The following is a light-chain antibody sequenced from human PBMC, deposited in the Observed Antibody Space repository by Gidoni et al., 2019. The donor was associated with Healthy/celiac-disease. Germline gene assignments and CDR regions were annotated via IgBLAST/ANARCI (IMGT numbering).Light chain of an antibody. J-gene: IGKJ1*01. Sequence: DIVMTQSPDSLAMSLGERATINCKSSQSVLYSSNNKYYLAWYQQKPGQPPKLLIDWASTRESGVPDRFSGSGSGTDFTLTISSLQAEDVAVYYCQQYYSTPRTFGQGTKVEIK. CDR3: QQYYSTPRT. CDR1: QSVLYSSNNKYY. CDR2: WAS. V-gene: IGKV4-1*01.